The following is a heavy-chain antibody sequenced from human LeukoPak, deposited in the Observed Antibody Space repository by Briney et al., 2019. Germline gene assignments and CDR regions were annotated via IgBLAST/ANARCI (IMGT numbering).Heavy chain of an antibody. CDR1: GYTFTRYY. Sequence: ASVKVSSKASGYTFTRYYMHWVRQAPGQGLEWMGWINPNSGGTNYAQKFQGRVTMTRDTSISTAYMELSRLRSDDTAVYYCAVVTIFGVVNWFDPWGQGTLVTVSS. CDR3: AVVTIFGVVNWFDP. V-gene: IGHV1-2*02. D-gene: IGHD3-3*01. J-gene: IGHJ5*02. CDR2: INPNSGGT.